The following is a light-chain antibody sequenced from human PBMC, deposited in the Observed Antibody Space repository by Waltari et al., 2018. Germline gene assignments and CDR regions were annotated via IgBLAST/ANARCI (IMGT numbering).Light chain of an antibody. CDR3: QQYYSIPYT. V-gene: IGKV4-1*01. Sequence: DIVMTQSPDSLAVSLGDRATINCKSSQSVLYSSNNKNYLVWYHQKTGQPPKLLIYWASTRESGVPDRFSGSGSGTDFTLTISGLQAEDVAVYYCQQYYSIPYTFGQGTKLEIK. CDR2: WAS. J-gene: IGKJ2*01. CDR1: QSVLYSSNNKNY.